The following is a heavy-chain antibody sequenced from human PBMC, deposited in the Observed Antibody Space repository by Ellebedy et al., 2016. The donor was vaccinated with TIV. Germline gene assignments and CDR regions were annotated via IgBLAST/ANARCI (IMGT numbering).Heavy chain of an antibody. CDR2: HYNNGTT. Sequence: SETLSLXCSISNGSISQNYWSWLRRPPGKGLEWIGHHYNNGTTKYNPSLKSRVTISADPSKNQFSLQLTSVTAADTALYYCARWNFHRSGRGWLDPWGQGTLVTVSA. J-gene: IGHJ5*02. V-gene: IGHV4-59*01. D-gene: IGHD6-19*01. CDR3: ARWNFHRSGRGWLDP. CDR1: NGSISQNY.